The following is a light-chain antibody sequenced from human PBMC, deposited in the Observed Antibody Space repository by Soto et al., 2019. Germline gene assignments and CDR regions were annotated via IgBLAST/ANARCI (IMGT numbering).Light chain of an antibody. V-gene: IGLV2-8*01. CDR1: NNDIGGYNY. J-gene: IGLJ2*01. CDR2: DVT. Sequence: QSALTQPPSASASPGQSVTISFTGTNNDIGGYNYVSWYQHHPGKAPQLIIYDVTKRPSGVLDRFSGSKSGNTASLTVAGLQTYDEAEYFCSSYAGSSNLVFGTGTKLTVL. CDR3: SSYAGSSNLV.